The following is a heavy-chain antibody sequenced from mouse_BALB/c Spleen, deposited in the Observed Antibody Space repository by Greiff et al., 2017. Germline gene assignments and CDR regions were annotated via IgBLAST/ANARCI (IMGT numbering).Heavy chain of an antibody. J-gene: IGHJ2*01. CDR2: ISSGGST. CDR3: ARGWGVFDY. V-gene: IGHV5-6-5*01. D-gene: IGHD4-1*01. CDR1: GFTFSSYA. Sequence: EVKLQESGGGLVKPGGSLKLSCAASGFTFSSYAMSWVRQTPEKRLEWVASISSGGSTYYPDSVKGRVTISRDNARNILYLQMSSLRSEDTAMYYCARGWGVFDYWGQGTTLTVAS.